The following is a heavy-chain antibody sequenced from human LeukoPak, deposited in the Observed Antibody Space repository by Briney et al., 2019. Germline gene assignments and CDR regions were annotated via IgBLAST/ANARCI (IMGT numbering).Heavy chain of an antibody. CDR2: ISAYNGNT. CDR3: ASSRYYYDSSGDY. J-gene: IGHJ4*02. D-gene: IGHD3-22*01. Sequence: SVKVSCKASGYTFTTYGISWVRQAPGQGLEWMGWISAYNGNTDYAQKLQGRVTMTTDTSTSTAYMELRSLRSDDTAVYYCASSRYYYDSSGDYWGQGTLVTVSS. CDR1: GYTFTTYG. V-gene: IGHV1-18*01.